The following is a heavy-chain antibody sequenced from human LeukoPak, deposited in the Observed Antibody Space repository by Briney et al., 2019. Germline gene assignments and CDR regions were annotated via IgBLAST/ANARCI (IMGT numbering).Heavy chain of an antibody. J-gene: IGHJ5*02. CDR1: GGSFSGYY. CDR2: INHSGST. Sequence: PSETLSLTCAVYGGSFSGYYWSWIRQPPGNGLEWIGEINHSGSTNYNPSLKSRVTISVDTSKNQFSLKLSSVTAADTAVYYCARCGAGDRPCWFDPWGQGTLVTVSS. D-gene: IGHD3-16*01. V-gene: IGHV4-34*01. CDR3: ARCGAGDRPCWFDP.